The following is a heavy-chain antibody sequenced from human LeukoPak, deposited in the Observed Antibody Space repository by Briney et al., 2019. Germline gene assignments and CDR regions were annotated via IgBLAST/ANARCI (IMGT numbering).Heavy chain of an antibody. V-gene: IGHV1-18*01. D-gene: IGHD4-23*01. CDR2: ISAYNGNT. Sequence: ASVKVSCKASGYTFTSYGISWVRQAPGQGLEWMGWISAYNGNTNYAQKLQGRATMTTDTSTSTAYMELRSLRSDDTAVYYCARDSRDYGGNSGNAFDIWGQGTMVTVSS. CDR1: GYTFTSYG. CDR3: ARDSRDYGGNSGNAFDI. J-gene: IGHJ3*02.